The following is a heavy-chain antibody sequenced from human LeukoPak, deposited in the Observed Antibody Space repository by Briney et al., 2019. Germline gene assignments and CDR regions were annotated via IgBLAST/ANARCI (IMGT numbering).Heavy chain of an antibody. CDR2: ISRSGGST. D-gene: IGHD6-19*01. J-gene: IGHJ4*02. CDR1: GFTFSNYA. V-gene: IGHV3-23*01. Sequence: GGSLRLSCVASGFTFSNYAMTWVRQAPGKGLEWVSSISRSGGSTYYADSVKGRFTISRDNFKSTLYLQMDSLRAEDTAVYYCAKMVHTEQWLVPFDYWGQGTLVTVSS. CDR3: AKMVHTEQWLVPFDY.